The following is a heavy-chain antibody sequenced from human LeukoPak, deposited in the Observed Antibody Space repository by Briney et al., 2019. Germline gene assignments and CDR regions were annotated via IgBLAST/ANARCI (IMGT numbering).Heavy chain of an antibody. CDR1: GFTFSYS. Sequence: GGSLRLSCAASGFTFSYSMNWVRQAPGKGLEWVSYISSSGSTIYYADSVKGRFTISRDNAKNSLYLQMNSLRAEDTAVYYCAELGITMIGGVWGKGTTVTISS. CDR3: AELGITMIGGV. D-gene: IGHD3-10*02. V-gene: IGHV3-48*04. CDR2: ISSSGSTI. J-gene: IGHJ6*04.